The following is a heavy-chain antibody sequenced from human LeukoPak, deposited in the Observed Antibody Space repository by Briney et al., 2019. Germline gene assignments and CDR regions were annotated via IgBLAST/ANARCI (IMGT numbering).Heavy chain of an antibody. V-gene: IGHV3-33*08. CDR2: IWYDGSNK. J-gene: IGHJ4*02. CDR3: ARDSLSTVTTPDY. CDR1: GFTFSNYA. D-gene: IGHD4-17*01. Sequence: GGSLRLSCAASGFTFSNYAMHWVRQAPGKGLEWVAVIWYDGSNKYYADSVKGRFTISRDNSKNTLYLQMNSLRAEDTAVYYCARDSLSTVTTPDYWGQGTLVTVSS.